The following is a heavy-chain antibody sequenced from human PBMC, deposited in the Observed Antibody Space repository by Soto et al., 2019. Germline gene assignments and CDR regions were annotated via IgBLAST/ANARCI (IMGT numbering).Heavy chain of an antibody. CDR3: AHNSGTRPRGWFDH. D-gene: IGHD6-13*01. V-gene: IGHV2-5*01. Sequence: XGPTRVNPTQTLTLTCTFSGFSLSTSGVGVGWVRQPPGKALEWLALIYWNDDKRYSPSLKSRLTITKDTSKNQVVLTMTNMDPVDTATYYCAHNSGTRPRGWFDHWGQGTLVTVSS. J-gene: IGHJ5*02. CDR2: IYWNDDK. CDR1: GFSLSTSGVG.